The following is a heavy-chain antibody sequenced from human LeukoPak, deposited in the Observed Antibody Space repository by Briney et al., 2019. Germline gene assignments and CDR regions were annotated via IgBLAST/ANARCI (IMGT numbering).Heavy chain of an antibody. CDR1: GYTFTKYY. Sequence: ASVKVSCKASGYTFTKYYTHWVRQAPGQGLEWMGIINPNGGRTTYAQNFQGRVTMTRDMSTSTVYMQLSSLRSEDTALYYCARGDFHGWFDPWGQGSLVTVSS. D-gene: IGHD3-3*01. CDR2: INPNGGRT. J-gene: IGHJ5*02. V-gene: IGHV1-46*01. CDR3: ARGDFHGWFDP.